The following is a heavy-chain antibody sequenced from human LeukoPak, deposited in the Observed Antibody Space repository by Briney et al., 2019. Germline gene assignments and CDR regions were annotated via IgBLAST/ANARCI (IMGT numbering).Heavy chain of an antibody. J-gene: IGHJ3*02. V-gene: IGHV3-23*01. D-gene: IGHD3-22*01. CDR3: AKDLVGPYSSGYYYAFDI. CDR1: GFTFSSYA. Sequence: GGSLRLSCAASGFTFSSYAMSWVRQAPGKGLEWVSAISGSGGSTYYADSVKGRFTISRDNSKNTLYLQMNSLRAEDTAVYYCAKDLVGPYSSGYYYAFDIWGQGTMVTVSS. CDR2: ISGSGGST.